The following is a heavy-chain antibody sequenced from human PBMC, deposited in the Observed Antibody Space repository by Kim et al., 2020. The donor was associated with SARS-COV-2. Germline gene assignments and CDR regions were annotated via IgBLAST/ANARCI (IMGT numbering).Heavy chain of an antibody. CDR1: GGSISSSSYY. CDR2: IYYSGST. Sequence: SETLSLTCTVSGGSISSSSYYWGWIRQPPGKGLEWIGSIYYSGSTYYNPSLKSRVTISVDTSKNQFSLKLSSVTAADTAVYYCARVGGYGYFDYWGQGTLVTVSS. CDR3: ARVGGYGYFDY. V-gene: IGHV4-39*07. J-gene: IGHJ4*02. D-gene: IGHD5-12*01.